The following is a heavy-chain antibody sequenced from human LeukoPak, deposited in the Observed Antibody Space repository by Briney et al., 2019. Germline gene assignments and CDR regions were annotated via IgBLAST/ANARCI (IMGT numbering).Heavy chain of an antibody. Sequence: GGSLRLSCAASGFIFSSYAMSWVRQTPGKGLEWVSIISESGGSTYYADSVKGRFTISRDNSKNTLYMQMNSLRAEDTAVYYCAKDRGSSWYGTSDYWGQGTLVTASS. D-gene: IGHD6-13*01. CDR1: GFIFSSYA. CDR2: ISESGGST. V-gene: IGHV3-23*01. CDR3: AKDRGSSWYGTSDY. J-gene: IGHJ4*02.